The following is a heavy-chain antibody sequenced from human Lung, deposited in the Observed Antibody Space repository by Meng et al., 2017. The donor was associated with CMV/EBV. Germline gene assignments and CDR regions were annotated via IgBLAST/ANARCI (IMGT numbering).Heavy chain of an antibody. J-gene: IGHJ5*02. D-gene: IGHD6-13*01. V-gene: IGHV4-59*11. CDR2: VFYNGNA. Sequence: SXTXSLXCIVSGGSISTHYWSWIRQPPGKGLEWIGYVFYNGNANYNPSLTSRVTISVDTSKNQFSLKLNSVTAADTAVYYCARSRAAWDWFDPWAQGTLVTVSS. CDR3: ARSRAAWDWFDP. CDR1: GGSISTHY.